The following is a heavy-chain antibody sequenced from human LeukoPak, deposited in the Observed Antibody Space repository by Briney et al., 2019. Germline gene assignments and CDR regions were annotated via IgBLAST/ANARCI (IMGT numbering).Heavy chain of an antibody. Sequence: PGGSLTLSCSPSGLTVSRYDMQWVRHPTGKGLECVSSICPAGDTYYPGSVKGRFTISREDAKNSFYLQMDTLTAGDTAVYFCARGATKDRGVVPYYFDYWGLGTLVTVSS. J-gene: IGHJ4*02. CDR3: ARGATKDRGVVPYYFDY. D-gene: IGHD3-10*01. CDR2: ICPAGDT. V-gene: IGHV3-13*04. CDR1: GLTVSRYD.